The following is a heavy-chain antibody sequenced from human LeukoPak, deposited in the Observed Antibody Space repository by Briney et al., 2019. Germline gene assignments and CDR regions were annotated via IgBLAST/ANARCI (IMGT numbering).Heavy chain of an antibody. V-gene: IGHV3-21*04. Sequence: GGSLRLSCAASGFTFSSYTMTWVRQAPGKGLEWVSSISSSSSSTYSTYYADSVKGRFAISRDNSKNTLHLQMNSLRAEDTAIHYCVKLTQSYCDSRSDYWGQGTLVTVSS. CDR2: ISSSSSSTYST. J-gene: IGHJ4*02. CDR1: GFTFSSYT. D-gene: IGHD3-22*01. CDR3: VKLTQSYCDSRSDY.